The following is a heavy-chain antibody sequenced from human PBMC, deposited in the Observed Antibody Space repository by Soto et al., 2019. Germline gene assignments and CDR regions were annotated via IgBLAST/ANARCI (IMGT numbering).Heavy chain of an antibody. CDR1: GGSISSGGYY. CDR3: ARDVVSNYYDSSGNHDAFDI. J-gene: IGHJ3*02. D-gene: IGHD3-22*01. V-gene: IGHV4-31*03. Sequence: QVQLQESGPGLVKPSQTLSLTCTVSGGSISSGGYYWSWIRQHPGKGLEWIGYIYYSGSTYYNPSLKSRVTISVDTSKNQFSLKLSSVTAADTAVYYCARDVVSNYYDSSGNHDAFDIWGQGTMVTVSS. CDR2: IYYSGST.